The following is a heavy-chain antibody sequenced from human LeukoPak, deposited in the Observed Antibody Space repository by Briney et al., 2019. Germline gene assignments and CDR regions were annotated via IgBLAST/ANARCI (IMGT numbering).Heavy chain of an antibody. J-gene: IGHJ5*02. Sequence: SETLSLTCTVSGGSISSSSHSWGWIRQPPGKGLEWTGSIYYTGRTYYNPSLKSRVTISVDTSKNQFSLKLSSVTAADTAVYYCAQSLGSSNWIGNWFDPWGQGTLVIVSS. CDR3: AQSLGSSNWIGNWFDP. CDR2: IYYTGRT. CDR1: GGSISSSSHS. D-gene: IGHD6-13*01. V-gene: IGHV4-39*01.